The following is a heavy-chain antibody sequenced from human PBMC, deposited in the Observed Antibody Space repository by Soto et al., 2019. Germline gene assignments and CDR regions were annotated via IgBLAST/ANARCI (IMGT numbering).Heavy chain of an antibody. Sequence: GGSLRLSCAASGFTFSSYAMSWVRQAPGKGLEWVSAITGSGGTRYYADSVKGRFTISRDNSKNSLYLQMSSLRAEDTAIYYCAKGPLGAVAGTERYFDSWGQGTLVTV. CDR3: AKGPLGAVAGTERYFDS. V-gene: IGHV3-23*01. D-gene: IGHD6-19*01. CDR2: ITGSGGTR. CDR1: GFTFSSYA. J-gene: IGHJ4*02.